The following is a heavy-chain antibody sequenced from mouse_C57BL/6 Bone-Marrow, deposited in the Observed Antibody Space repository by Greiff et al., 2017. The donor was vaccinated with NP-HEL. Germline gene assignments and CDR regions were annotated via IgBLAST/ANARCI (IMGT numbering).Heavy chain of an antibody. V-gene: IGHV7-1*01. CDR3: ARDNWDWYFDV. D-gene: IGHD4-1*01. J-gene: IGHJ1*03. CDR2: SRNKANDYTT. CDR1: GFTFSDFY. Sequence: EVQGVESGGGLVQSGRSLRLSCATSGFTFSDFYMEWVRQAPGKGLEWIAASRNKANDYTTEYSASVKGLFIVSRDTSQSILYLQMNALRSEDTAIYYCARDNWDWYFDVWGTGTTVTVSS.